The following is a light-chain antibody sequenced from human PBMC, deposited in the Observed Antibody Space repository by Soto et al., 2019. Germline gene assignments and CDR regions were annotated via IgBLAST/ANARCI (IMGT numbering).Light chain of an antibody. CDR2: DAS. Sequence: EIVMTQSPATLSVSPGERVTLSCRASQSVSSNLAWYQQKPGQAPRLLIYDASTRATGIPARFSGSGSGTDFTLTLSSLQSEDFAVYYCQQYNLWPPWTFGQWTKVEIK. CDR1: QSVSSN. V-gene: IGKV3-15*01. J-gene: IGKJ1*01. CDR3: QQYNLWPPWT.